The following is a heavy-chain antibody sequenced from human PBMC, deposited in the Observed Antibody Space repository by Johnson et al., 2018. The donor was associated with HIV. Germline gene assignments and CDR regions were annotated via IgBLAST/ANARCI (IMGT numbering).Heavy chain of an antibody. CDR1: GFTFDDYG. Sequence: VQLVESGGGVVRPGGSLRLSCAASGFTFDDYGMSWVRQAPGKGLEWVSGVHWDGGSTGYADSVKGGCTISRDNGKSSMYLQMTSLRPEDTAVYYCTRLRVHWEAYCGGDCYPGAFDIWGQGTMVTVSS. CDR3: TRLRVHWEAYCGGDCYPGAFDI. CDR2: VHWDGGST. V-gene: IGHV3-20*04. D-gene: IGHD2-21*02. J-gene: IGHJ3*02.